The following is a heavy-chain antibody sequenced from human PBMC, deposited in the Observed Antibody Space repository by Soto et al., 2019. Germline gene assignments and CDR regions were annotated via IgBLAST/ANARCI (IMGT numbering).Heavy chain of an antibody. CDR1: GFTVSSNY. D-gene: IGHD4-17*01. CDR3: ARHYGDYRGNLDY. Sequence: EVQLVESGGGLVQPGGSLRLSCAASGFTVSSNYMSWVRQAPGKGLEWVSVIYSGGSTYYADSVKGRFTISRHNSKNTMYLKINSLRAEDTAVYYCARHYGDYRGNLDYWVKGTLVTGSS. CDR2: IYSGGST. J-gene: IGHJ4*02. V-gene: IGHV3-53*04.